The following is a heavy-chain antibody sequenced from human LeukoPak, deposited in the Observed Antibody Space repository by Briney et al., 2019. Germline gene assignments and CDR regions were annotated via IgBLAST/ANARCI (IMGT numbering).Heavy chain of an antibody. CDR2: ISSSGSTM. J-gene: IGHJ6*03. D-gene: IGHD3-10*01. CDR3: ARDVYGSGSFDMDV. V-gene: IGHV3-48*03. Sequence: GGSLRLSCTASGFIFSTHEMNWVRQAPGKGLEWVSYISSSGSTMYYADSMKGRFSISRDNAKNSLYLQMNSLRAEDTAVYYCARDVYGSGSFDMDVWGKGTTVIVSS. CDR1: GFIFSTHE.